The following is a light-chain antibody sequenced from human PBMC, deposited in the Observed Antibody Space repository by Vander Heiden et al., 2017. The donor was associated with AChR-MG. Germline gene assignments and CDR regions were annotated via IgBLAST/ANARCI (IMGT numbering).Light chain of an antibody. Sequence: EIVMTQSPSTLSVSPGDGATLSCRASQSVGSNLAWYQQKPGQAPRLLFYGASTRATGVPARFRGSGSGTEFTLTISSLQSEDFAVFYCQQYNNWLFTFGGGTEVEIK. CDR2: GAS. J-gene: IGKJ4*01. V-gene: IGKV3-15*01. CDR3: QQYNNWLFT. CDR1: QSVGSN.